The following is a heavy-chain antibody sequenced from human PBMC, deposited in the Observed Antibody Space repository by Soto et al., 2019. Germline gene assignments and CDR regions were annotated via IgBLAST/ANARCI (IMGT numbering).Heavy chain of an antibody. J-gene: IGHJ4*02. CDR1: GGTFSSYA. D-gene: IGHD5-18*01. V-gene: IGHV1-69*13. CDR3: ARANLRGYSYGY. Sequence: SVKVSCKASGGTFSSYAISWVRQAPGQGLEWMGGIIPIFGTANYAQKFQGRVTTTADESTSTAYMELSSLRSEDTAVYYCARANLRGYSYGYWGQGTLVTVSS. CDR2: IIPIFGTA.